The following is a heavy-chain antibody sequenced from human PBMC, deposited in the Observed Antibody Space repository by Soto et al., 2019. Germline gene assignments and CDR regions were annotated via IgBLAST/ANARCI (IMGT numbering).Heavy chain of an antibody. CDR2: FDPEDGET. CDR3: ATVDLNYSTDV. J-gene: IGHJ6*02. CDR1: GYTLTELS. Sequence: ASVKVSCKVSGYTLTELSVHWVRQAPGKGLEWMGGFDPEDGETIYAQKFQGRVTMTEGTSTDTAYMELSSPRSEDKAVYYCATVDLNYSTDVWGQGTMVTASS. V-gene: IGHV1-24*01.